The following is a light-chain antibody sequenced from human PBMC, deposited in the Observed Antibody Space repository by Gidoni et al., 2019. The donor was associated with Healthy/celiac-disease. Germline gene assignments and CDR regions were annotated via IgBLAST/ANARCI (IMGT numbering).Light chain of an antibody. CDR3: QQYGSSPAP. Sequence: DIVLTPSPGTLSLSPGERATLSCRASQSVSSSYLAWYQQKPGQAPRLLIYGASSRATGIPDRFSGSGSGTDFTLTISRLEPEDFAVYYCQQYGSSPAPFGGGTKVEIK. V-gene: IGKV3-20*01. CDR1: QSVSSSY. J-gene: IGKJ4*01. CDR2: GAS.